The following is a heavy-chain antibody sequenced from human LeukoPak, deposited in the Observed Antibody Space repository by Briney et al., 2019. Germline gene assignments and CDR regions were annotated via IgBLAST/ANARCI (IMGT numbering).Heavy chain of an antibody. V-gene: IGHV3-48*03. Sequence: QPGGSLRLSCAASGFTFRNYDMNWVRQAPGKGLEWVSFIGSSGSPIYYADSVKGRCTISRDNAKNSLSLQMNSLRAEDTAVYYCSPKLRWLDTYNWFDPWGQGTLVTVSS. CDR3: SPKLRWLDTYNWFDP. CDR1: GFTFRNYD. CDR2: IGSSGSPI. J-gene: IGHJ5*02. D-gene: IGHD6-19*01.